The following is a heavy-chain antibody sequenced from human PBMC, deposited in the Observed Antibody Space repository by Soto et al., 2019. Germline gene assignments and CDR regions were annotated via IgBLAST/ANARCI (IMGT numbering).Heavy chain of an antibody. V-gene: IGHV3-48*02. CDR1: GVTFSSYS. J-gene: IGHJ5*02. D-gene: IGHD3-10*01. CDR2: ISSSSSTI. Sequence: PGGSLRLSCAASGVTFSSYSMNWVRQAPGKGLEWVSYISSSSSTIYYADSVKGRFTISRDNARNSLYLQMTSLRDEDTAVYYCARHPGTRNWFDPWGQARLFTVSS. CDR3: ARHPGTRNWFDP.